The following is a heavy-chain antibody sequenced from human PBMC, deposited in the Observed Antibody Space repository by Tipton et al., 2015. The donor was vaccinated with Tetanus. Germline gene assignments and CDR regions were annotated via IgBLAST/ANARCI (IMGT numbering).Heavy chain of an antibody. V-gene: IGHV1-18*01. Sequence: QLVQSGPEVKKPGASVKVSCKASGYTFTNYGINWVRQAPGQGLEWMGWNSGYNGNTNYAQKLQGRVTMTTDTSTNTAYMELRSLRSDDTAVYYCARAPNRISRAYDYWGQGTQITVSS. CDR3: ARAPNRISRAYDY. J-gene: IGHJ4*02. CDR1: GYTFTNYG. D-gene: IGHD1-14*01. CDR2: NSGYNGNT.